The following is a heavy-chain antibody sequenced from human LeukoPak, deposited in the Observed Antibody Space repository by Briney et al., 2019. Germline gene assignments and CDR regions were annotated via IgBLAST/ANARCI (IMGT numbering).Heavy chain of an antibody. CDR3: GRDITPGGLDV. CDR2: IYSNRQKI. CDR1: GVTSADFA. V-gene: IGHV3-9*02. D-gene: IGHD4-23*01. J-gene: IGHJ6*02. Sequence: PGGSLRLSCTPSGVTSADFAMHWVRHAPGKGLEWVSGIYSNRQKIDYADSEKGRFIISRDDAKNSLFLQMNSLRPEDTGVYYCGRDITPGGLDVLGQGTTVTVS.